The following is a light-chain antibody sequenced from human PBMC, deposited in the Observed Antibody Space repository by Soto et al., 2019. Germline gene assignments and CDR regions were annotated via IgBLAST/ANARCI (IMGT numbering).Light chain of an antibody. J-gene: IGKJ4*01. Sequence: IVLTQSPATLSVSPGERVTLSCRASENVGTHLAWYQQRPGQPPRLLIYGSSTRATGISATFSGSGSRTEFTLTISSLQSEDSAVYYWQQYNNWGLSFGGGTRVEIK. CDR2: GSS. CDR1: ENVGTH. CDR3: QQYNNWGLS. V-gene: IGKV3D-15*01.